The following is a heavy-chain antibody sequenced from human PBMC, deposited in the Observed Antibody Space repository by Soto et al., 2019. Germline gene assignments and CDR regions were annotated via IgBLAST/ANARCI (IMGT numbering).Heavy chain of an antibody. V-gene: IGHV2-5*02. CDR2: IYWDDDK. J-gene: IGHJ4*02. CDR3: AHRVLRTVFGLVTTTAIDFDF. Sequence: QITLNESGPTQVNPRQTLTLTCTFSGFSLTTRGVGVGWIRQSPGKAPEWLALIYWDDDKRYSPSLKSRLTITKDTSKNQVVLTRADLDPADTATYYCAHRVLRTVFGLVTTTAIDFDFWGQGTPVAVSS. D-gene: IGHD3-3*01. CDR1: GFSLTTRGVG.